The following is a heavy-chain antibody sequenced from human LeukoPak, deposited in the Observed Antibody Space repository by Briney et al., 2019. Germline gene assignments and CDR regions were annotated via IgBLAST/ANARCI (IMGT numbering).Heavy chain of an antibody. V-gene: IGHV3-7*04. D-gene: IGHD2-2*02. CDR2: IKQDGTEK. Sequence: GGSLRLSCAAPGFTFSSYWMNWVRQAPVKGLEWVANIKQDGTEKYYVDSVKGRFTISRDNAKSSLYLQIDSLRAEDTAVYYCAREYCATTSCYIIEKTVDFDYWGRGTLVTVSS. CDR3: AREYCATTSCYIIEKTVDFDY. CDR1: GFTFSSYW. J-gene: IGHJ4*02.